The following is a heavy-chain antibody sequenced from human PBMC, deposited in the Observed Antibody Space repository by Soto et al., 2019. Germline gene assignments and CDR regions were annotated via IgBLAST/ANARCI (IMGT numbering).Heavy chain of an antibody. CDR3: ARDLSSNDYYYYYMDV. Sequence: GGSLRLSCAASGFTVSSNYMSWVRQAPGKGLEWVSVIYSGGSTYYADSVKGRFTISRDNSKNTLYLQMNSLRAEDTAVYYCARDLSSNDYYYYYMDVWGKGTTVTVSS. D-gene: IGHD4-4*01. V-gene: IGHV3-66*01. J-gene: IGHJ6*03. CDR1: GFTVSSNY. CDR2: IYSGGST.